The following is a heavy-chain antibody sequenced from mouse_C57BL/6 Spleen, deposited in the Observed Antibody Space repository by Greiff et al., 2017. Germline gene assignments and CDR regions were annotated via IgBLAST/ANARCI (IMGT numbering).Heavy chain of an antibody. V-gene: IGHV5-4*01. CDR2: ISDGGSYT. J-gene: IGHJ3*01. Sequence: EVHLVESGGGLVKPGGSLKLSCAASGFTFSSYAMSWVRQTPEKRLEWVATISDGGSYTYYPDNVKGRFTISRDNAKNNLYLQMSHLKSEDTAMYYCARAYYCSSLFAYWGQGTLVTVSA. CDR3: ARAYYCSSLFAY. CDR1: GFTFSSYA. D-gene: IGHD1-1*01.